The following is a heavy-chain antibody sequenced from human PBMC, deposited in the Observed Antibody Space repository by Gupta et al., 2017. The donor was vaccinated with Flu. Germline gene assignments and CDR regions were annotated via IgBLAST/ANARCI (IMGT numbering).Heavy chain of an antibody. J-gene: IGHJ6*03. Sequence: RQAPGKGLEWDSTITSRNDSGGKTYYADSVKGRFTISRDNSKNTLYLQMNILRAEDTAVYYCTKRTSADNSYFYYIDVWGKGTTVIVSS. V-gene: IGHV3-23*01. D-gene: IGHD2-2*01. CDR3: TKRTSADNSYFYYIDV. CDR2: ITSRNDSGGKT.